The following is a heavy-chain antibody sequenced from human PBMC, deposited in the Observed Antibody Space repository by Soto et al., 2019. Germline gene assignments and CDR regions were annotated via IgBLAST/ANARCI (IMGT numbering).Heavy chain of an antibody. CDR3: AKDLDSGGYLGALDI. D-gene: IGHD3-22*01. CDR2: ISYDGSNK. V-gene: IGHV3-30*18. J-gene: IGHJ3*02. CDR1: GFTFSNYG. Sequence: QVQLVESGGGVVQPGRSLRLSCAASGFTFSNYGIHWVRQAPGKGLEWVAVISYDGSNKYYADSVQGRFTISRDNFKNTLNLQINSLRVEDTAVYYCAKDLDSGGYLGALDIWGQGTMVTVSS.